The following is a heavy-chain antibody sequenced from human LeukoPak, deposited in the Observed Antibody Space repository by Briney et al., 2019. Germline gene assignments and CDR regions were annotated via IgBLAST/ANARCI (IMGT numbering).Heavy chain of an antibody. CDR1: GGSISSSGYY. CDR3: ARALTPGYCSGGTCSYFDY. Sequence: PSETLSLTCTVSGGSISSSGYYWGWIRQPPGKGLEWIGSIYYSGSTYYNPPLKSRVTISVDTSKNQLSLKLSSVTAADTAVYYCARALTPGYCSGGTCSYFDYWGQGTLVTVSS. D-gene: IGHD2-15*01. CDR2: IYYSGST. J-gene: IGHJ4*02. V-gene: IGHV4-39*01.